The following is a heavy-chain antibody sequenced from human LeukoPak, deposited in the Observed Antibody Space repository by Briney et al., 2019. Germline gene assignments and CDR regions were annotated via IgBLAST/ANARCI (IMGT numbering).Heavy chain of an antibody. CDR3: ARPPLGRRTGWFDP. D-gene: IGHD2-8*02. V-gene: IGHV1-2*02. CDR2: INPNSGGT. CDR1: GYTFTGYY. Sequence: ASVKVSCKASGYTFTGYYMHWVRQAPGQGLEWMGWINPNSGGTNYAQKFQGRVTMTRDTSISTAYMEPSRLRSDDTAVYYCARPPLGRRTGWFDPWGQGTLVTVSP. J-gene: IGHJ5*02.